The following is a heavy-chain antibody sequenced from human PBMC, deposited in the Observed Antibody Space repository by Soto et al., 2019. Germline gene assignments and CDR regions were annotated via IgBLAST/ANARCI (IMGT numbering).Heavy chain of an antibody. Sequence: PGGSLRLSCAVSGFTFSNAWMSWVRQAPGKGLEWVGRIKSKTDGGTTDYAAPVKGRFTISRDDSKNTLYLQMDSLKTEDTAVYYCTTFSRVRRVVPADGTGYWGQGTLVTVSS. V-gene: IGHV3-15*01. CDR1: GFTFSNAW. CDR3: TTFSRVRRVVPADGTGY. D-gene: IGHD2-2*01. J-gene: IGHJ4*02. CDR2: IKSKTDGGTT.